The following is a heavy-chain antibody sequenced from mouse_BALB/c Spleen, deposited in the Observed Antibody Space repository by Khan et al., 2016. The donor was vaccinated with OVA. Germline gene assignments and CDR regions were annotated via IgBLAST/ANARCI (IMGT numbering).Heavy chain of an antibody. CDR1: GFSLTNYG. J-gene: IGHJ4*01. CDR2: IWSDGST. D-gene: IGHD2-10*01. CDR3: ARQTYCHYHVMDY. Sequence: QVQLKESGPGLVAPSQSLSITCTISGFSLTNYGVHWVRQPPGKGLEWLVVIWSDGSTTYDSALKSRLTISKDNSKSQVFLKRDSLQTDDTAMYYCARQTYCHYHVMDYWGQGTSVNVSS. V-gene: IGHV2-6-1*01.